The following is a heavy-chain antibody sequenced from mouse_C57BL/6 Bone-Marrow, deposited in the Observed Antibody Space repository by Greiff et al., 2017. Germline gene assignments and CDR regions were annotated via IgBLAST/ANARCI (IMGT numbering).Heavy chain of an antibody. Sequence: EVKLQESGAELVRPGASVKLSCTASGFNIKDDYMHWVKQRPEQGLEWIGWIDPENGDTEYASKFQGKATITADTSSNTAYLQLSSLTSEDTAVXYCTTGSVDYWGQGTTLTVSS. CDR1: GFNIKDDY. CDR2: IDPENGDT. J-gene: IGHJ2*01. D-gene: IGHD1-1*01. CDR3: TTGSVDY. V-gene: IGHV14-4*01.